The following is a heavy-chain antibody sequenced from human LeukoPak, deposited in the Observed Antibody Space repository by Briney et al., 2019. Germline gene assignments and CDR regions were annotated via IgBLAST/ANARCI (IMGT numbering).Heavy chain of an antibody. Sequence: GGSLRLSCAASGFTFSSYGMHWVRQAPGKGLEWVAFIRYDGSNKYYADSVKGRFTISRDNSKNTLYLQMNSLRAEDTAVYYCATGSVLRYFDWFYYFDYWGQGTLVTVSS. CDR3: ATGSVLRYFDWFYYFDY. J-gene: IGHJ4*02. D-gene: IGHD3-9*01. V-gene: IGHV3-30*02. CDR1: GFTFSSYG. CDR2: IRYDGSNK.